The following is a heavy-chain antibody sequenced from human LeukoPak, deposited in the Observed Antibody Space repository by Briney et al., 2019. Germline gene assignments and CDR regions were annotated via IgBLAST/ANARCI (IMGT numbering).Heavy chain of an antibody. V-gene: IGHV4-31*03. CDR3: ARVTTHYYFGMEV. J-gene: IGHJ6*02. CDR1: GGSISSGGYS. D-gene: IGHD4-11*01. Sequence: TPSETLSLTCTVSGGSISSGGYSWSWIRQHPGKGLEWIGSIYYSGSTYYNPSLKSRLTILFDTSKKQFSLEVTSVTAADTAVYYCARVTTHYYFGMEVWGHGTTVTVSS. CDR2: IYYSGST.